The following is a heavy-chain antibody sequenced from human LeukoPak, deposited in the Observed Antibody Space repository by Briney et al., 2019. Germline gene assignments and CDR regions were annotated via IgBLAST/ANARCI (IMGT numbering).Heavy chain of an antibody. J-gene: IGHJ4*02. CDR2: ISAYNGNT. V-gene: IGHV1-18*01. D-gene: IGHD6-19*01. CDR1: GYTFTSYG. Sequence: ASVKVSCKASGYTFTSYGISWVRQAPGQGLEWMGWISAYNGNTNYAQKLQGRVTMTTDTSTSTAYMELRSLRPEDTAVYYCARGGKQWRGGNYFDSWGQGTLVAVSS. CDR3: ARGGKQWRGGNYFDS.